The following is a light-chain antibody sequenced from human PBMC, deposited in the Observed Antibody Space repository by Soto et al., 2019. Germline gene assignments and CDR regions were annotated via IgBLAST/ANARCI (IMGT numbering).Light chain of an antibody. CDR1: QYTGTY. V-gene: IGKV1-33*01. CDR2: GAS. J-gene: IGKJ4*01. CDR3: QQYDNIILS. Sequence: IRLTQSPTSLTASVGDRVTITCQASQYTGTYLNWYQQKPGEAPRLLISGASNLEPGVPSRFSGSGSGADFTFIISSLQPEDVATYSCQQYDNIILSFGGGTNVEI.